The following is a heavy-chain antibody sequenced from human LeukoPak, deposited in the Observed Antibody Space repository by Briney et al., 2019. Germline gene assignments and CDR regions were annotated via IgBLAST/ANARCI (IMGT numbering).Heavy chain of an antibody. CDR3: ARVMTTVTNYYYYGMDV. D-gene: IGHD4-17*01. Sequence: PGGSLRLSCAASGFTFSSYGMHWVRQAPGKGLEWVAVIWCDGSNKYYADSVKGRFTISRGNSKNTLYLQMNSLRAEDTAVYYCARVMTTVTNYYYYGMDVWGQGTTVTVSS. CDR2: IWCDGSNK. J-gene: IGHJ6*02. CDR1: GFTFSSYG. V-gene: IGHV3-33*01.